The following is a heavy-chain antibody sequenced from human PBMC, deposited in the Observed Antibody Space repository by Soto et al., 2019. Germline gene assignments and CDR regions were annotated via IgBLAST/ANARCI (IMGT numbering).Heavy chain of an antibody. V-gene: IGHV1-8*01. CDR2: MNPNSGNT. CDR3: ARGSLRFLDYYYYYMDV. J-gene: IGHJ6*03. Sequence: QVQLVQSGAEVQKPGASVKVSCKASGYTFTSYDINWVRQATGQGLEWMGWMNPNSGNTGYAQKFQGRVTMTRNTSISTAYMELSSLRSEDTAVYYCARGSLRFLDYYYYYMDVWGKGTTVTVSS. CDR1: GYTFTSYD. D-gene: IGHD3-3*01.